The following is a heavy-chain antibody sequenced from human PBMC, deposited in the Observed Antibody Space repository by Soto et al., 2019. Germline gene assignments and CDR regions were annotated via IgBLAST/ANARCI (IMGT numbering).Heavy chain of an antibody. V-gene: IGHV3-15*07. CDR2: IKSKTDGGTT. CDR3: TTDATLNCTNGVCARLDV. Sequence: PGGSLRLSCAASGFTFSNAWMNWVRQAPGKGLEWVGRIKSKTDGGTTDYAAPVKGRFTISRDDSKNTLYLQMNSLKTEDTAVYYCTTDATLNCTNGVCARLDVWGQGTTVTVSS. D-gene: IGHD2-8*01. CDR1: GFTFSNAW. J-gene: IGHJ6*02.